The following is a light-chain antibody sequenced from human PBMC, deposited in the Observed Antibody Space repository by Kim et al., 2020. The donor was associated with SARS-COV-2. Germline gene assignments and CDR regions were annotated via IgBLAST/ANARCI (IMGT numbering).Light chain of an antibody. CDR1: QGISTS. V-gene: IGKV1-27*01. Sequence: DIQMTQSPSSLSASVGDRVTITCRASQGISTSLAWYQQKPGKVPKVLIYSASALQSWVPSRFSGSGSGTDFTLTISSLQPEDVATYYCQKYDAAPWTFGHGTKVDIK. CDR3: QKYDAAPWT. CDR2: SAS. J-gene: IGKJ1*01.